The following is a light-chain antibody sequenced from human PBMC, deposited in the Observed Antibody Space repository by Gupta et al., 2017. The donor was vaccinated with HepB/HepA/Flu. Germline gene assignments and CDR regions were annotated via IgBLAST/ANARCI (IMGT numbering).Light chain of an antibody. V-gene: IGKV1-33*01. Sequence: IEMPQSPSSLSASVGARVTITCQASLDISDDLHWYQQKTGKAPKILVDDVSNLEAGVPTRGSGGGSGTDLTITSSSLQAEDIETYYGQQYVRLPPTFGGGTKVEI. J-gene: IGKJ4*01. CDR3: QQYVRLPPT. CDR1: LDISDD. CDR2: DVS.